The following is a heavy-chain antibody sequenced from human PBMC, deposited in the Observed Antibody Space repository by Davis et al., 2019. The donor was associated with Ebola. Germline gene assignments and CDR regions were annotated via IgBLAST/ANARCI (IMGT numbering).Heavy chain of an antibody. J-gene: IGHJ6*02. Sequence: GESLKISCAASGFTVSSNYLSWVRQAPGKGLEWVSAISGSGGSTYYADSVKGRFTISRDISKNTLYLQMNSLRAEDTAVYYCAKFLTESVSPFGMDVWGQGTTVTVSS. CDR3: AKFLTESVSPFGMDV. CDR2: ISGSGGST. D-gene: IGHD3-16*01. V-gene: IGHV3-23*01. CDR1: GFTVSSNY.